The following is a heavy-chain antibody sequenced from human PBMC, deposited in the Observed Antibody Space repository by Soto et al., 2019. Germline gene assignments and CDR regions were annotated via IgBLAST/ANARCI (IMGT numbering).Heavy chain of an antibody. CDR2: IYYNGNT. CDR1: GGSISPYY. Sequence: QVQLQESGPGLVKSSETLSLTCTVSGGSISPYYWNWIRQSPGKGLEWIGYIYYNGNTNYNPSLKSRVTISIDTSKNQFSLKLTSVTAADTAVYYCARLPYSAEGWFYTWGQGTLVTVSS. CDR3: ARLPYSAEGWFYT. J-gene: IGHJ5*02. D-gene: IGHD6-13*01. V-gene: IGHV4-59*08.